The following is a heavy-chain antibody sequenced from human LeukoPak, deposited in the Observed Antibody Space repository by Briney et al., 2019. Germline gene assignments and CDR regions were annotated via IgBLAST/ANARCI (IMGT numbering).Heavy chain of an antibody. CDR3: ARVLWRWLVHLGHDAFDI. D-gene: IGHD6-19*01. CDR2: ISAYNGNT. Sequence: ASVKVSCTASGYTFTSYGISWVRQAPGQGLEWMGWISAYNGNTNYAQKLQGRVTMTTDTSTSTAYMELRSLRSDDTAVYYCARVLWRWLVHLGHDAFDIWGQGTMVTVSS. J-gene: IGHJ3*02. CDR1: GYTFTSYG. V-gene: IGHV1-18*01.